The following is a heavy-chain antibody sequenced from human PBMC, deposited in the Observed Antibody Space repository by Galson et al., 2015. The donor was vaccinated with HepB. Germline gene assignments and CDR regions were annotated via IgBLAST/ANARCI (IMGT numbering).Heavy chain of an antibody. Sequence: SLRLSCAASGFTFSSYAMSWVRQAPGKGLEWVSAISGSGGSTYYADSVKGRFTISRDNSKNTLYLQMNSLRAEDTAVYYCAKGRTQWLVPHGMDVWGQGTTVTVSS. D-gene: IGHD6-19*01. J-gene: IGHJ6*02. CDR2: ISGSGGST. CDR1: GFTFSSYA. CDR3: AKGRTQWLVPHGMDV. V-gene: IGHV3-23*01.